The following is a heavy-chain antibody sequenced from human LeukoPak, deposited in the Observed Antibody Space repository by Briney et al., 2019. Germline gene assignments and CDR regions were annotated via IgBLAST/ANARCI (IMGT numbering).Heavy chain of an antibody. Sequence: ASVKVSCKASGYTFTSYGIIWVRQAPGQGLEWIGWISAYNGSTNYAQKLQGRVTMTTDTSTSTAYMELRSLRSDDTAVYYCARVRAGRHDAFDIWGQGRMVTVSS. CDR1: GYTFTSYG. J-gene: IGHJ3*02. CDR2: ISAYNGST. CDR3: ARVRAGRHDAFDI. V-gene: IGHV1-18*01. D-gene: IGHD6-6*01.